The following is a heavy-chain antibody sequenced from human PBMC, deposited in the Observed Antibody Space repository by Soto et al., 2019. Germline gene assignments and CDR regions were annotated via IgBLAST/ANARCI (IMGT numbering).Heavy chain of an antibody. D-gene: IGHD4-4*01. J-gene: IGHJ3*02. Sequence: GGSLRLSCAASGFTFSNAWMSWVRQAPGKGLEWVGRIKSKTDGGTTDYAAPVKGRFTISRDDSKNTLYLQMNSLKTEDTAVYYCTTDLFYSNYDDAFDIWGQGTMVTVSS. CDR2: IKSKTDGGTT. CDR1: GFTFSNAW. V-gene: IGHV3-15*01. CDR3: TTDLFYSNYDDAFDI.